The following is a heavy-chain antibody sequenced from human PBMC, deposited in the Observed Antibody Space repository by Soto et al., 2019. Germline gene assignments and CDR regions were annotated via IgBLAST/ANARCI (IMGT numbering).Heavy chain of an antibody. D-gene: IGHD1-26*01. CDR1: GGSISSYY. V-gene: IGHV4-4*07. J-gene: IGHJ6*04. CDR3: ASSRDGDNSYYYYGIEV. CDR2: IYTSGST. Sequence: KSSETLSLTCTVSGGSISSYYWSWIRQPAGKGLEWIGRIYTSGSTNYNPSLKSRVTMSVDTTKNQFSLKLSSVTAADTAVYYCASSRDGDNSYYYYGIEVWGKGTTVTVS.